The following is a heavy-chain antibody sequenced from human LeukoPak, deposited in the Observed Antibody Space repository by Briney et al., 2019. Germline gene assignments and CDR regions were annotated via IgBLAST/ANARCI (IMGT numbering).Heavy chain of an antibody. Sequence: PSETLSLTCTVSGGSISSNYYWGWIRRPPGKGLEWIGSIYYSGSTYYNPSLKSRVTVSVDTSKNQFSLKLSSVTAADTAVYYCVRGSTLRHYQYWGQGTLVTVSS. D-gene: IGHD3-16*01. CDR1: GGSISSNYY. V-gene: IGHV4-39*01. CDR3: VRGSTLRHYQY. J-gene: IGHJ4*02. CDR2: IYYSGST.